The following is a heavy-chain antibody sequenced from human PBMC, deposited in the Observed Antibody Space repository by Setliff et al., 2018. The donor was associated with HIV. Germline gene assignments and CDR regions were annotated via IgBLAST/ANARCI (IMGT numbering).Heavy chain of an antibody. D-gene: IGHD6-19*01. V-gene: IGHV5-51*01. CDR3: ARHFSVAGDAFDI. J-gene: IGHJ3*02. CDR1: RYIFTNYW. Sequence: SGESLKISCKGSRYIFTNYWIGWVRQKPGKGLEWMGIFYPGDFDIRYSPSFEGQVTMSGDKSISTAYLKWSSLKASDSAMYYCARHFSVAGDAFDIWGQGTMVTVSS. CDR2: FYPGDFDI.